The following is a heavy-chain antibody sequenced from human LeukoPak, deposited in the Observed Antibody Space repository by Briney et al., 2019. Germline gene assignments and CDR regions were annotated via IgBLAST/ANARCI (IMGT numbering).Heavy chain of an antibody. CDR2: IYTSGST. J-gene: IGHJ4*02. CDR3: AVNAVAGTFDY. D-gene: IGHD6-19*01. Sequence: PSQTLSLTCTVSGGSISSGSYYWSWIRQPAGKGLEWIGRIYTSGSTNYNPSLKSRVTISVDTSKNQFSLKLSSVTAADTAVYYCAVNAVAGTFDYWGQGTLVTVSS. CDR1: GGSISSGSYY. V-gene: IGHV4-61*02.